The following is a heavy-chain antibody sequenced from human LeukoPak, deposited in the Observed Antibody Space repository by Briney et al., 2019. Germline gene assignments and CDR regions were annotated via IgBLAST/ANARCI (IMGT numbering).Heavy chain of an antibody. J-gene: IGHJ4*02. CDR1: GGSVSSTTYY. CDR3: ARYVVYGSGKYYFDY. V-gene: IGHV4-39*01. D-gene: IGHD3-10*01. CDR2: INYSGST. Sequence: SEILSRTCTVSGGSVSSTTYYWSWISQPPENRLEWMASINYSGSTYYNPSLKSRVTISVDTSENQFSMKLSSVTAADTAVYYCARYVVYGSGKYYFDYWGQGTLVTVSS.